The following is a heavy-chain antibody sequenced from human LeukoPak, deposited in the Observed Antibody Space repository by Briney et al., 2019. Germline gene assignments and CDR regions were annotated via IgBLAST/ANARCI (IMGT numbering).Heavy chain of an antibody. CDR2: ISGSGGST. CDR3: AKSPIVTVRGVIFDY. D-gene: IGHD3-10*01. J-gene: IGHJ4*02. Sequence: GGSLRLSCAASGFTFSSYAMSWVRQAPGKGLEWVSAISGSGGSTYYADSVKGRFTISRDNSKNTLYLRMNSLRAEDTAVYYCAKSPIVTVRGVIFDYWGQGTLVTVSS. V-gene: IGHV3-23*01. CDR1: GFTFSSYA.